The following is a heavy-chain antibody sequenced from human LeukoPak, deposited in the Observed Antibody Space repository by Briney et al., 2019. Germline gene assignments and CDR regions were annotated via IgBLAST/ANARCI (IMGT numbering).Heavy chain of an antibody. V-gene: IGHV3-53*05. CDR3: TRDRVGTQRWVEFDL. CDR2: IYDDDRT. D-gene: IGHD5-18*01. Sequence: VGSLRLSCTASGFTVSGTLMDWVRQAPGKGLEWVSVIYDDDRTVYTDSVKGRITISRDNSKNMVYLQMNSLRPEDSAVYYCTRDRVGTQRWVEFDLWGPGTLVAVSS. CDR1: GFTVSGTL. J-gene: IGHJ5*02.